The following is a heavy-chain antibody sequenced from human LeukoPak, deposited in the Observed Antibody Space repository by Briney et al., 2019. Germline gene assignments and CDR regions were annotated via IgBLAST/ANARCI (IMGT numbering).Heavy chain of an antibody. CDR3: ARPGSGSYYGHYYYYMDV. D-gene: IGHD3-10*01. CDR1: GFTVSSYW. CDR2: IKQDGSKR. V-gene: IGHV3-7*01. Sequence: GGSLRLSCAASGFTVSSYWMSWLRQAPGKGLEWLANIKQDGSKRYNVDSVKDRYTISRDNAKTSLYLQMNSLRAEDTAVYYCARPGSGSYYGHYYYYMDVWGKGTTVTVSS. J-gene: IGHJ6*03.